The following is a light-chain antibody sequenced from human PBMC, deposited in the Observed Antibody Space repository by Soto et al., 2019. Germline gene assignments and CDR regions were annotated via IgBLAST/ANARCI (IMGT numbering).Light chain of an antibody. J-gene: IGLJ2*01. V-gene: IGLV4-69*01. CDR2: LNSDGSH. CDR1: SGHSSYA. Sequence: QPVLTQSPSASASLGASVKLTCTLSSGHSSYAIAWHQQQPEKGPRYLMKLNSDGSHSKGDGIPDRFSGSSSEAERYLTIPCLQCADAADYYCQTWCTGIHVVFGGETQLTVL. CDR3: QTWCTGIHVV.